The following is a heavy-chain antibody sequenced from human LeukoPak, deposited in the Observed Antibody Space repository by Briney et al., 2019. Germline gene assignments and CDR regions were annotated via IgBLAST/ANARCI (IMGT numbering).Heavy chain of an antibody. D-gene: IGHD4-11*01. CDR3: ARDLDDYSNSD. CDR2: ISSSGHTI. J-gene: IGHJ4*02. Sequence: GGSLRLSCAASGFAFSSYEMNWVRQTPGKGLEWVSSISSSGHTIFYADSVKGRFTISRDNAKNSLYLQMNSLRAEDTAVYYCARDLDDYSNSDWGQGTLVTVSS. V-gene: IGHV3-48*03. CDR1: GFAFSSYE.